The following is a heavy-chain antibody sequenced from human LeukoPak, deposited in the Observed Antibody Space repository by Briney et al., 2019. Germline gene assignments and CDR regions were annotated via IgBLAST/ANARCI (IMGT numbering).Heavy chain of an antibody. CDR2: ISSNGGST. J-gene: IGHJ4*02. CDR3: AREGAVNDYGEYRPFDY. D-gene: IGHD4-17*01. CDR1: GFTFTTYS. Sequence: QPGGSLRLSCAASGFTFTTYSMVWVRQAPGKGLEYVSAISSNGGSTHYATPVKGRFTISRDNSKNTLYLQMGSLRAEDMAVYYCAREGAVNDYGEYRPFDYWGQGTLVTVSS. V-gene: IGHV3-64*01.